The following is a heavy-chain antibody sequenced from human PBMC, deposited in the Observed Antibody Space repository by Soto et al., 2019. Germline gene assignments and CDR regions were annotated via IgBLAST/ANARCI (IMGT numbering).Heavy chain of an antibody. CDR3: ARRGPGGRAFDL. CDR1: GGSVSSGSYF. J-gene: IGHJ3*01. Sequence: QVQLQESGPGLVKPSETLSLTCTVSGGSVSSGSYFWSWIRQPPGKGLEWIGYIYDSGTTNYNPSLKSRVTISLDTSNNHFSLRLSSVTAADTAVYYCARRGPGGRAFDLWGQGTMVTVSS. V-gene: IGHV4-61*01. CDR2: IYDSGTT. D-gene: IGHD3-16*01.